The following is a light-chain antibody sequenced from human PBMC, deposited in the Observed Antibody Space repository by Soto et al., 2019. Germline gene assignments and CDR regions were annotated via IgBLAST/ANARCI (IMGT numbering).Light chain of an antibody. J-gene: IGLJ1*01. CDR1: SGHSSYI. Sequence: QAVVTQSSSASASLGSSVKLTCTLSSGHSSYIIAWHQQQPGKAPGYLMKLEGTGGYNKGSGVPDRFSGFSSGADRYLTISNLQSEDEADYYCETWDSNTRVFGTGTKLTVL. CDR3: ETWDSNTRV. CDR2: LEGTGGY. V-gene: IGLV4-60*03.